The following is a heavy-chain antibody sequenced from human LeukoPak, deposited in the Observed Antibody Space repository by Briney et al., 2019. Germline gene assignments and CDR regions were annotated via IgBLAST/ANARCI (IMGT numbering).Heavy chain of an antibody. V-gene: IGHV3-21*01. CDR1: GFTFTSYS. Sequence: PGGCLRLSCAASGFTFTSYSMRWVRQVPGKGLEWVSSISSRSSYIYYADSLKGRFTISRDNARNSLYLQMNSLRAEDTAVYYCARAKRNYYDSSGRALYFDYWGQGILITVSS. D-gene: IGHD3-22*01. CDR2: ISSRSSYI. J-gene: IGHJ4*02. CDR3: ARAKRNYYDSSGRALYFDY.